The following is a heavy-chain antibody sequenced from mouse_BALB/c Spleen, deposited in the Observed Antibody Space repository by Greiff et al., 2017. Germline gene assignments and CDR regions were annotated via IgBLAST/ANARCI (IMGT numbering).Heavy chain of an antibody. J-gene: IGHJ3*01. V-gene: IGHV14-3*02. Sequence: EVQLQESGAELVKPGASVKLSCTASGFNIKDTYMHWVKQRPEQGLEWIGRIDLANGNTKYDPKFQGKATITADTSSNTAYLQLSSLTSVDTAVYSCARIHSSGSFAYWGQGTLVTVSA. D-gene: IGHD1-2*01. CDR2: IDLANGNT. CDR3: ARIHSSGSFAY. CDR1: GFNIKDTY.